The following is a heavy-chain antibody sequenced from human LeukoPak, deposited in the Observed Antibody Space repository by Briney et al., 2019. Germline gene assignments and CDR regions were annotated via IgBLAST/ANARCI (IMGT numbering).Heavy chain of an antibody. Sequence: PGGSLRLSCAASGFTFSDYYMSWIRQAPGKGLEWVSYISSSGSTIYYADSVKGRFTISRDNAKNSLYLRMNSLRAEDTAVYYCARGVATLYYYYYYMDVWGKGTTVTVSS. J-gene: IGHJ6*03. CDR3: ARGVATLYYYYYYMDV. CDR2: ISSSGSTI. D-gene: IGHD5-12*01. CDR1: GFTFSDYY. V-gene: IGHV3-11*04.